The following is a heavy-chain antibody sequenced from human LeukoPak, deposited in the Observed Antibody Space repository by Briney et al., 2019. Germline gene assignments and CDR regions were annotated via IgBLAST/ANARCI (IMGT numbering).Heavy chain of an antibody. CDR2: IYYSGST. J-gene: IGHJ3*02. CDR3: ASTTVVSENDAFDI. V-gene: IGHV4-59*01. D-gene: IGHD4-23*01. CDR1: GGSISSYY. Sequence: SETLSLTCTVSGGSISSYYWSWIRQPPGKGLEWIGYIYYSGSTNYNPSLKSQVTISVDTSKNQFSLKLSSVTAADTAVYYCASTTVVSENDAFDIWGQGTMVTVSS.